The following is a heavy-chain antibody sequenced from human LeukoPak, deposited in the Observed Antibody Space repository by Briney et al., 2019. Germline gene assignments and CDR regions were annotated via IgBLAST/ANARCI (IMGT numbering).Heavy chain of an antibody. D-gene: IGHD3-9*01. CDR2: ISGSGGST. CDR1: GFTFSSYA. J-gene: IGHJ4*02. V-gene: IGHV3-23*01. CDR3: ARLDYEILTGYPY. Sequence: GGSLRLSCAASGFTFSSYAMSWVRQAPGKGLEWVSAISGSGGSTYYADSVKGRFTISRDNSKNTLFLQMNSLRAEDTAVYYCARLDYEILTGYPYWGQGTLVTVSS.